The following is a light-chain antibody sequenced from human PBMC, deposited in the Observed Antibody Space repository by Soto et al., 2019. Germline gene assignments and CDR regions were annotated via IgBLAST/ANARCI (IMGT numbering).Light chain of an antibody. J-gene: IGLJ1*01. V-gene: IGLV2-18*02. Sequence: QSVLTQPPSVSGSPVQSVTISCTGTSSDVGSYNRVSWYQQPPGTAPKLMIYEVSNRPSGVPDHFSGSKSGNTASLTISGLQAEDEADYYCSSFAAGNTYVFGTGTKVTVL. CDR1: SSDVGSYNR. CDR2: EVS. CDR3: SSFAAGNTYV.